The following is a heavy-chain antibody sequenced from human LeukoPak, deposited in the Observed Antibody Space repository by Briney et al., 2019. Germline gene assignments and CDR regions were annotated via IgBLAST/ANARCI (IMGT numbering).Heavy chain of an antibody. V-gene: IGHV4-59*01. CDR1: GGSISSYY. CDR2: IDYSGST. CDR3: SRRSSGADKWFDP. Sequence: SETLSLTCTVSGGSISSYYWSWIRQPPGKGLEWIGYIDYSGSTNYHPSLKSRVIISVDTSKKQFSLKLNSVTAADTAVHYCSRRSSGADKWFDPWGQGTLVTVSS. D-gene: IGHD3-10*01. J-gene: IGHJ5*02.